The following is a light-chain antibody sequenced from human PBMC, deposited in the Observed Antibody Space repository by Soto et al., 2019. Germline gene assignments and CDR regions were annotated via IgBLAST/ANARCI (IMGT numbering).Light chain of an antibody. CDR2: GTS. CDR3: QQYGSLGT. V-gene: IGKV3-20*01. CDR1: QSFSSSY. J-gene: IGKJ4*02. Sequence: EIVLTQSPGTLSLSPGERATLSCRASQSFSSSYLAWYQQKPGQAPRLLIYGTSTRATGIPDRFSGSGSQTDFTLTISRLEPEDFAVYYCQQYGSLGTFGGGTKVDIK.